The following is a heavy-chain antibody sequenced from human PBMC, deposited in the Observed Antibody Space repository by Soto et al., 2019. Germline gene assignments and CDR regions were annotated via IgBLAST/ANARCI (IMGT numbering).Heavy chain of an antibody. CDR1: GYTFTGYY. Sequence: GASVKVSCKASGYTFTGYYMHWVRQAPGQGLEGMGWINPNSGGTNYAQKFQGRVTMTRDTSISTAYMELSRLRSDDTAVYYCARDVVVVPAALFDPWGQGTLVTVSS. D-gene: IGHD2-2*01. J-gene: IGHJ5*02. CDR3: ARDVVVVPAALFDP. CDR2: INPNSGGT. V-gene: IGHV1-2*02.